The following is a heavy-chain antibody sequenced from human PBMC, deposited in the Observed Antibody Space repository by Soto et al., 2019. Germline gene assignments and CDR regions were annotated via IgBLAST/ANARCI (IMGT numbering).Heavy chain of an antibody. J-gene: IGHJ4*02. D-gene: IGHD2-21*02. V-gene: IGHV3-21*01. CDR2: ISSSSSYI. CDR3: ARDQPMKGVLTAYDY. Sequence: EVQLVESGGGLVKPGGSLRLCSAASGFTFSSYSMNWVRQAPGKGLEWVSSISSSSSYIYYADSVKGRFTISRDNAKNSLYLQMNSLRAENTAVYYCARDQPMKGVLTAYDYWGQGTLVTVSS. CDR1: GFTFSSYS.